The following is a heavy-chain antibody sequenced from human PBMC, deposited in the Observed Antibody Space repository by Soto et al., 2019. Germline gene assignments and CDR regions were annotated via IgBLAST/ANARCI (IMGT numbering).Heavy chain of an antibody. J-gene: IGHJ6*03. D-gene: IGHD4-17*01. CDR2: IKRDGSEK. CDR1: GFIFSTEW. Sequence: GGSLRLSCAASGFIFSTEWMNWVRQAPGKRLEWVANIKRDGSEKHYVDSVNGRFTIFRDNAKNLLYLQMNSLRAEDTAVYYCARLGPSAVTRYYFYIDVWGKGTTVTVS. CDR3: ARLGPSAVTRYYFYIDV. V-gene: IGHV3-7*05.